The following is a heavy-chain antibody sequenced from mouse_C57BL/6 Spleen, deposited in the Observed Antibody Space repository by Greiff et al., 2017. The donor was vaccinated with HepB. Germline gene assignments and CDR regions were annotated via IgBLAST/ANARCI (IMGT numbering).Heavy chain of an antibody. V-gene: IGHV1-18*01. CDR3: ARGNDYDPYYFDY. D-gene: IGHD2-4*01. CDR1: GYTFTDYN. J-gene: IGHJ2*01. CDR2: INPNNGGT. Sequence: EVKLQESGPELVKPGASVKIPCKASGYTFTDYNMDWVKQSHGKSLEWIGDINPNNGGTIYNQKFKGKATLNVDKSSSTAYMELRSLTSEDTAVYYCARGNDYDPYYFDYWGQGTTLTVSS.